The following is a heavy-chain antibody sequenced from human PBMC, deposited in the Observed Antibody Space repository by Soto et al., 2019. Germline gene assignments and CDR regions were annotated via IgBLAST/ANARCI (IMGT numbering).Heavy chain of an antibody. CDR1: GFTVSSNY. J-gene: IGHJ6*02. CDR3: ARGSGGDDYYYYGMDV. Sequence: GGSLRLSCAASGFTVSSNYMSWVRQAPGKGLEWVSVIYSGGSTYYADSVKGRFTISRDNSKNTLYLQMNSLRAEDTAVYYCARGSGGDDYYYYGMDVWGQGTTVTVSS. V-gene: IGHV3-53*01. CDR2: IYSGGST. D-gene: IGHD3-16*01.